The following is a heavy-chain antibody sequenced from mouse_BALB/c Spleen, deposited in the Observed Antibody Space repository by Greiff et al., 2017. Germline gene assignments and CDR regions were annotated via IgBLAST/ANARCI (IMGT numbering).Heavy chain of an antibody. CDR2: ISSGSSTI. CDR1: GFTFSSFG. CDR3: ARYYDHYYAMDY. J-gene: IGHJ4*01. V-gene: IGHV5-17*02. D-gene: IGHD2-4*01. Sequence: EVNVVESGGGLVQPGGSRKLSCAASGFTFSSFGMHWVRQAPEKGLEWVAYISSGSSTIYYADTVKGRFTISRDNPKNTLFLQMTSLRSEDTAMYYCARYYDHYYAMDYWGQGTSVTVSS.